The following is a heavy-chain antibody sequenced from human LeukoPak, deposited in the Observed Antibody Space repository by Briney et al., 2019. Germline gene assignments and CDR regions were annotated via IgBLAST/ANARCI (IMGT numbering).Heavy chain of an antibody. Sequence: ASVKVSCKASGYTFTSYDINWVRQATGQGLEWMGWMNPNSGNTGYAQKFQGRVTITRNTSISTAYMELSSLRSEDTAVYYCARAEAYYDFWSGLNYYYYYMDVWGKGTTVTVSS. CDR3: ARAEAYYDFWSGLNYYYYYMDV. D-gene: IGHD3-3*01. CDR1: GYTFTSYD. V-gene: IGHV1-8*03. J-gene: IGHJ6*03. CDR2: MNPNSGNT.